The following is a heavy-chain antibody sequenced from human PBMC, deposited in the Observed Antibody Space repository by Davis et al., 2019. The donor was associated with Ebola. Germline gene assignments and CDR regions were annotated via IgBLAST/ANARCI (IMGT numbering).Heavy chain of an antibody. V-gene: IGHV5-51*01. CDR3: ARIMANWGSRGHDWFDP. CDR1: GYSFTSYW. D-gene: IGHD7-27*01. J-gene: IGHJ5*02. CDR2: IYPGDSDT. Sequence: GESLKISCKGSGYSFTSYWIGWVRQMPGQGLEWMGIIYPGDSDTRYSPSFQGQVTISADKSISTAYLQWSSLKASDTAMYYCARIMANWGSRGHDWFDPWGQGTLVTVSS.